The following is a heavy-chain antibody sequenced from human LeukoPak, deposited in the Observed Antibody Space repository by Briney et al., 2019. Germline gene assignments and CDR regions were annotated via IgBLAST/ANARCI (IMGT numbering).Heavy chain of an antibody. CDR1: GGSISSSSYY. Sequence: SETLSLTCTVSGGSISSSSYYWGWIRQPPGKGLEWIGSIYYSGSTYYNPSLKSRVTISVDTSKNQFSLKLSSVTAADTAVYYCATQTQYYDFWSGYSPLGYYYYYMDVWGKGTTVTVSS. V-gene: IGHV4-39*01. CDR3: ATQTQYYDFWSGYSPLGYYYYYMDV. D-gene: IGHD3-3*01. J-gene: IGHJ6*03. CDR2: IYYSGST.